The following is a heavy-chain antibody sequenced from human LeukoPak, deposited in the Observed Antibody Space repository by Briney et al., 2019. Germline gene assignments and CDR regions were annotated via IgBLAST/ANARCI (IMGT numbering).Heavy chain of an antibody. CDR3: ARARWQLVPYFDS. Sequence: LGASVKVSCKASGYTFTDYYMHWVRQAPGQGLEWMGWINPNSGGTNFAQKFQGRVAMTRDTSISTAYLELGSLRSDDTAVYFCARARWQLVPYFDSWGQRTLVTVSS. V-gene: IGHV1-2*02. CDR1: GYTFTDYY. D-gene: IGHD6-6*01. CDR2: INPNSGGT. J-gene: IGHJ4*02.